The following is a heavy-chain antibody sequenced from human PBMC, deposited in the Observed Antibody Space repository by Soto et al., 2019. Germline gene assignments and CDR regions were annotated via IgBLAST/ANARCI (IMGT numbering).Heavy chain of an antibody. CDR1: DGSISSSDSY. V-gene: IGHV4-39*01. D-gene: IGHD3-10*01. CDR3: ARPLPGFRTKLDC. CDR2: VHYSRRI. J-gene: IGHJ4*02. Sequence: SETLSLTCTVSDGSISSSDSYWGWIRQSPEKGLEWIGSVHYSRRIYYNPSLQSRITMSVDTSKSQFSLRLSSVTAADTAVYYCARPLPGFRTKLDCWGQGTLVTVSS.